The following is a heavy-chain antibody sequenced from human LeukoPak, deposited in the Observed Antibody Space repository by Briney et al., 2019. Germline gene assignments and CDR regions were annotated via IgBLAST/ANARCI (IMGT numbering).Heavy chain of an antibody. J-gene: IGHJ4*02. V-gene: IGHV4-61*01. CDR2: IGYSGSD. Sequence: PSETLSLTCSVSGASITTTNFFWSWIRQSPGRGLEWIGYIGYSGSDKYNPSLESRATMSLDTSKNQFSLRLNSVTAADTAVYYCAKYGFSEFRNAFHYWGQGTPVTVSS. D-gene: IGHD2-8*01. CDR1: GASITTTNFF. CDR3: AKYGFSEFRNAFHY.